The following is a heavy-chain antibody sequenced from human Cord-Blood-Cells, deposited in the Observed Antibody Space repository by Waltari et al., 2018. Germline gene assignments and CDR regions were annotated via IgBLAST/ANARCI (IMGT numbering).Heavy chain of an antibody. CDR3: ARSYDILTGYFDY. D-gene: IGHD3-9*01. V-gene: IGHV1-2*04. CDR2: INPNSGGT. CDR1: GYTFTGYY. J-gene: IGHJ4*02. Sequence: QVQLVQSGAEVKKPGASVKVSCKASGYTFTGYYMHWVRQAPGQGLEWMGWINPNSGGTNYAQKFQGWVTMTRDTSISTAYMELSRLRSDDTVVYYCARSYDILTGYFDYWGQGTLVTVSS.